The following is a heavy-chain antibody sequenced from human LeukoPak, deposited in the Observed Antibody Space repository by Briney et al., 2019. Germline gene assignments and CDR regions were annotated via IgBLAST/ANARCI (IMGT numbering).Heavy chain of an antibody. CDR1: GGSISPYS. D-gene: IGHD3-22*01. CDR2: IFYSGST. V-gene: IGHV4-59*08. J-gene: IGHJ6*03. CDR3: ARDYHDTSGYNHVGGYYYMDV. Sequence: SETLSLTCTVSGGSISPYSWSWIRQPPGKGLEWIGYIFYSGSTNSNPSLKSRVTISVATSKNEFYLELSSVTAADTAVYYCARDYHDTSGYNHVGGYYYMDVGGKGTTVTVSS.